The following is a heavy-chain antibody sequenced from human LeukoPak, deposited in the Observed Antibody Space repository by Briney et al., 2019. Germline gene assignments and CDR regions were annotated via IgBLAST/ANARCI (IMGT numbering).Heavy chain of an antibody. V-gene: IGHV4-31*03. D-gene: IGHD6-13*01. J-gene: IGHJ4*02. CDR1: GGSISSGGYY. CDR2: IYYSGST. Sequence: TLSLTCTVSGGSISSGGYYWSWIRQHPGKGLEWIGYIYYSGSTYYNPSLKSRVTISVDTSKNQFSLKLSSVTAADTAVYYCATTSAAAGPDYFDYWGQGTLVTVSS. CDR3: ATTSAAAGPDYFDY.